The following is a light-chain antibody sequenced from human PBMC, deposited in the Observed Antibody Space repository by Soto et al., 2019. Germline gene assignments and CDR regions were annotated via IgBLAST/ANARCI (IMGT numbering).Light chain of an antibody. V-gene: IGKV3-11*01. Sequence: EIVLTQSPATLSLSPGERATLSCRASQSVSRYLAWYQHKPGQAPRLLLYDASKRATGIPARFSGSGSGTDFTLTISSLEPEDFAVYYCQQRSNWPPTWTFGQGTRVEIK. J-gene: IGKJ1*01. CDR3: QQRSNWPPTWT. CDR2: DAS. CDR1: QSVSRY.